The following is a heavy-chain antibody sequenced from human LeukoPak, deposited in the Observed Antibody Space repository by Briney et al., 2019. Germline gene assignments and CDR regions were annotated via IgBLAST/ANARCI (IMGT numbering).Heavy chain of an antibody. CDR2: IYYSGST. V-gene: IGHV4-59*12. J-gene: IGHJ4*02. CDR3: ATLYSGSYLDY. D-gene: IGHD1-26*01. Sequence: SETLSLTCTVSGGSISSYYWSWIRQPPGKGLEWIGYIYYSGSTNYNPSLKSRVTISVDTSKNQFSLKLSSVTAADTAVYYCATLYSGSYLDYWGQGTLVTVSS. CDR1: GGSISSYY.